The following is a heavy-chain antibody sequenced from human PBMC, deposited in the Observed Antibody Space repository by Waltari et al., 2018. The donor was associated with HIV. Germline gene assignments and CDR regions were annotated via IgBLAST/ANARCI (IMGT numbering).Heavy chain of an antibody. CDR2: IYYSGTT. J-gene: IGHJ6*02. D-gene: IGHD1-7*01. Sequence: QLQLQESGPGLVKPSETLSLTCTVSGGSISISGHYWGWIRQPPGQGLAWFGDIYYSGTTYFNPSLKSRVTVSVDPSKNQFSLKLTSVTAADTAVYYCRYITGTTNHYYYGMDVWGQGTTVTVSS. CDR1: GGSISISGHY. CDR3: RYITGTTNHYYYGMDV. V-gene: IGHV4-39*01.